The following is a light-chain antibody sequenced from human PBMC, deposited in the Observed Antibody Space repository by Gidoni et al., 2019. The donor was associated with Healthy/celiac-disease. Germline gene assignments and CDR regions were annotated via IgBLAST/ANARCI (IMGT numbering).Light chain of an antibody. CDR3: MQAIQTALT. CDR1: QSPLHSNGYNY. J-gene: IGKJ4*01. CDR2: LGS. Sequence: IVLTQSPLSLPVTTGEPASISCRSSQSPLHSNGYNYLDWYLQKPGRSPQHLIYLGSNRASGVPDRFSGSGSGTDFTLKISRVEAEDVGVYYCMQAIQTALTFGGGTKVEIK. V-gene: IGKV2-28*01.